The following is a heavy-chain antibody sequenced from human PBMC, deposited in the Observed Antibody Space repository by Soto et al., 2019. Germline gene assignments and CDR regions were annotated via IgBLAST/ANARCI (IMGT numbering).Heavy chain of an antibody. CDR3: ARSAITLFGVVSIPPHYYSEMDV. Sequence: QVQLVQSGAEVKKPGSSVKVSCKASGGTFNRYAISWVRQAPGQGLEWMGGIIPIFGIGNDAQRFQGRVTITADEATGTAYRELSSLRSEDTGVYDWARSAITLFGVVSIPPHYYSEMDVWGQGTTVTVSS. V-gene: IGHV1-69*01. CDR2: IIPIFGIG. D-gene: IGHD3-3*01. J-gene: IGHJ6*02. CDR1: GGTFNRYA.